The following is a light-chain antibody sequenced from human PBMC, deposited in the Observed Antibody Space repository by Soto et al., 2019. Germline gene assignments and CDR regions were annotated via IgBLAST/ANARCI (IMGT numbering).Light chain of an antibody. CDR1: SSDVGVYDY. Sequence: QSVLTQPASVSGSPVQSITISCTGSSSDVGVYDYVSWYQQHPGKAPKLLIYDVSNRPAGISNRFSGSKSGNTASLTISGLQAEDEADYYCSSYTTSTTRGFGGGTKLTVL. V-gene: IGLV2-14*03. CDR3: SSYTTSTTRG. J-gene: IGLJ2*01. CDR2: DVS.